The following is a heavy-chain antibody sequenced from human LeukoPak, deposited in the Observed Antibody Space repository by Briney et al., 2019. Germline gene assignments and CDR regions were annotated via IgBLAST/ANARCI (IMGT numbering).Heavy chain of an antibody. CDR2: IYYSGST. J-gene: IGHJ3*01. V-gene: IGHV4-61*01. CDR3: ARVNTATDAFDF. D-gene: IGHD5-18*01. CDR1: GGSVRSGSYY. Sequence: NPSETLSLTCTVSGGSVRSGSYYWSWIRQPPGKGLEWIGYIYYSGSTNYNPSLKSRVTISVDTSKNQFSLKLSSVTAADTAVYHCARVNTATDAFDFWGQGTMVTVSS.